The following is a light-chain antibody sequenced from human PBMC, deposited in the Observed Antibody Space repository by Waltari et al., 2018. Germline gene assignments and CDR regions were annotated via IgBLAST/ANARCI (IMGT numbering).Light chain of an antibody. V-gene: IGLV3-21*01. CDR2: YDN. J-gene: IGLJ3*02. CDR1: NIGPSS. CDR3: SAHAGTYAYWV. Sequence: SYVLTQPPSLSVAPGKTARSTCGGNNIGPSSLHWCQQKAGQAPGVVISYDNDLPSGIPERFSASNSGNMATLTISGLQAEDEADYYCSAHAGTYAYWVFDGGTKLTVL.